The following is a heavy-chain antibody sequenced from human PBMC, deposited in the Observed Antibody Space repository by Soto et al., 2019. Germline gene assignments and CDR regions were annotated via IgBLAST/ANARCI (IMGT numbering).Heavy chain of an antibody. V-gene: IGHV1-18*01. CDR1: GYTFTSYG. CDR2: ISAHNGNT. J-gene: IGHJ4*02. D-gene: IGHD1-1*01. CDR3: ARGRYGDH. Sequence: QVHLVQSGAEVKKPGASVKVSCKGSGYTFTSYGITWVRQAPGRGLEWMGWISAHNGNTDYAQKLQGRVTVTRDTSTSTAYMELRSLRSDDTAVYYCARGRYGDHWGQGALVTVSS.